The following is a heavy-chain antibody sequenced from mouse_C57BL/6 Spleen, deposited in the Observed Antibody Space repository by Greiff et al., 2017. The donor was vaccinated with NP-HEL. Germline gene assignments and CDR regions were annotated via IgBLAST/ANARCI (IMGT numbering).Heavy chain of an antibody. CDR2: ISSGGDYI. D-gene: IGHD2-3*01. CDR1: GFTFSSYA. Sequence: EVQLVESGAGLVKPGGSLKLSCAASGFTFSSYAMSWVRQTPEKRLEWVAYISSGGDYIYYADTVKGRFTISRDNARNTLYLQMSSRKSWDTAMYYCIRDQDGYSNLYFDVWGTGTTVTVSS. J-gene: IGHJ1*03. CDR3: IRDQDGYSNLYFDV. V-gene: IGHV5-9-1*02.